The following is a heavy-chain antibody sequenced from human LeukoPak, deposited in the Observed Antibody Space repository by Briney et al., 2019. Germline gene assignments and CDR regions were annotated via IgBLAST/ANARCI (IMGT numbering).Heavy chain of an antibody. V-gene: IGHV1-69*02. Sequence: GASVKVSCKASGATFSSYTISWVRQAPGQGLEWMGRIIPILGIANYAQKFQGRVTITADKSTSTAYMELSSLRSEDTAVYYCARGPEPTADYYYGMDVWGQGTTVTVSS. J-gene: IGHJ6*02. CDR1: GATFSSYT. CDR3: ARGPEPTADYYYGMDV. CDR2: IIPILGIA.